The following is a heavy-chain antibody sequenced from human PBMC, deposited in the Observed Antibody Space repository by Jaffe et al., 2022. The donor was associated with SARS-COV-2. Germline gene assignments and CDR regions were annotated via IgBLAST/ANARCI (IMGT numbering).Heavy chain of an antibody. D-gene: IGHD4-17*01. V-gene: IGHV3-30*18. CDR1: GLIFSNYA. CDR2: ISHDGTKK. CDR3: AKAGGAGEYAGGLPYFYYGMDV. J-gene: IGHJ6*02. Sequence: QAHLVESGGGLVQPGRSLRLSCAGTGLIFSNYAMYWVRQAPGKGLEWVAVISHDGTKKYYADSVKGRFTVSRDNSKSTLFLQMNTLRTEDTALYFCAKAGGAGEYAGGLPYFYYGMDVWGQGTTVTVSS.